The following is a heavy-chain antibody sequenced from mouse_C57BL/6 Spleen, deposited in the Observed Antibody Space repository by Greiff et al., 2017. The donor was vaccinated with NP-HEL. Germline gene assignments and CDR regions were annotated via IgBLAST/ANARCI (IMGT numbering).Heavy chain of an antibody. J-gene: IGHJ2*01. V-gene: IGHV1-69*01. CDR3: AISSFPFY. Sequence: VQLQQPGAELVMPGASVKLSCKASGYTFTSYWMHWVKQRPGQGLEWIGEIDPSDSYTNYNQKFKGKSTLTVDKSSSTAYMQLSSLTSEDSAVYYCAISSFPFYWGQGTTLTVSS. CDR2: IDPSDSYT. D-gene: IGHD1-1*01. CDR1: GYTFTSYW.